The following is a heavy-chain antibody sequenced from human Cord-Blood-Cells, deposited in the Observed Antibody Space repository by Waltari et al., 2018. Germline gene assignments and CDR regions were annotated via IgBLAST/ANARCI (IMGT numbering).Heavy chain of an antibody. V-gene: IGHV1-69*01. Sequence: QVQLVQSGAEVKKPGSSVKVSCTASGGTFSSYAIIWVRQAPGQGLEWMGGIIPIFGTANYAQKFQGRVTITADESTSTAYMKLSSLRSEDTAVYYCARGHYDFWSGYYRGWGQGTLVTVSS. CDR1: GGTFSSYA. D-gene: IGHD3-3*01. CDR3: ARGHYDFWSGYYRG. CDR2: IIPIFGTA. J-gene: IGHJ4*02.